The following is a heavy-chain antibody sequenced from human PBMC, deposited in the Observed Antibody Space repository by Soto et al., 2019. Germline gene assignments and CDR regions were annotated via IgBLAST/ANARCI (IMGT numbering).Heavy chain of an antibody. Sequence: GGSLRLSCAASGFTVSSNYMSWVRQAPGKGLEWVSVIYSGGSTYYADSVKGRFTISRDNSKNTLYLQMNSLRAEDTAVYYCARALSRYYDSSGYSDWGQGTLVTVSS. CDR2: IYSGGST. D-gene: IGHD3-22*01. CDR3: ARALSRYYDSSGYSD. V-gene: IGHV3-53*01. J-gene: IGHJ4*02. CDR1: GFTVSSNY.